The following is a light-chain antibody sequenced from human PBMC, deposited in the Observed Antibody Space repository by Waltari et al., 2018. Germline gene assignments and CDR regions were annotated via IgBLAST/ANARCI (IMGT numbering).Light chain of an antibody. CDR3: CSYAGLGTYV. CDR1: TSDVGNYDL. J-gene: IGLJ1*01. Sequence: QSALTQPASVSGTPGQSITISCTGTTSDVGNYDLVSWYQQHPGKAPKLLICEVIKRPAGVLSRFSGSKSGNTASLTISGLQAEEEADYYCCSYAGLGTYVFGSGTKVTVL. CDR2: EVI. V-gene: IGLV2-23*02.